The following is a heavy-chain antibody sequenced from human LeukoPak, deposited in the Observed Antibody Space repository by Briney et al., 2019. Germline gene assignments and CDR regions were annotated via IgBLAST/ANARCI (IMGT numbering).Heavy chain of an antibody. D-gene: IGHD6-13*01. CDR2: IKQDGSEK. J-gene: IGHJ4*02. CDR3: AREGGAAAGLYYFDY. Sequence: PGGSLRLSCAASGFAFSSYWMSWVRQAPGKGLEWVANIKQDGSEKYYVDSVKGRFTISRDNAKNSLYLQMNSLRAEDTAVYYCAREGGAAAGLYYFDYWGQGTLVTVSS. CDR1: GFAFSSYW. V-gene: IGHV3-7*03.